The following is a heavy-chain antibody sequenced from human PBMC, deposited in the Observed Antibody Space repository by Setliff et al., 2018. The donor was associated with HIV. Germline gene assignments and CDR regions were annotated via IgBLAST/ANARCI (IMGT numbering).Heavy chain of an antibody. CDR3: ARDGWELDRGRADYFDY. Sequence: ASVKVSCKASGYTFTSFAIHWVRQAPGHGLEWMGWINAGNGDTEYSQKFQGRVTTDRDTSATTAYMELRSLRSEDTAVYYCARDGWELDRGRADYFDYWGQGALVTVSS. V-gene: IGHV1-3*01. D-gene: IGHD3-10*01. CDR1: GYTFTSFA. CDR2: INAGNGDT. J-gene: IGHJ4*02.